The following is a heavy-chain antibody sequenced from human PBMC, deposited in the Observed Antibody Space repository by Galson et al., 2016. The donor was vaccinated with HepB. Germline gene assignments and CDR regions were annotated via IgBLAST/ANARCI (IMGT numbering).Heavy chain of an antibody. CDR1: GFTFSSYA. J-gene: IGHJ6*02. V-gene: IGHV3-23*01. CDR2: ISGSGGST. Sequence: SLRLSCAASGFTFSSYAMSWVRQAPGKGLEWVSTISGSGGSTYNADSVKGRFTISRDNSKKTLYLQMNSLRAEDTAVYYCAKESGKYRYYYYGMNVWGQGTTVTVSS. CDR3: AKESGKYRYYYYGMNV. D-gene: IGHD2-2*01.